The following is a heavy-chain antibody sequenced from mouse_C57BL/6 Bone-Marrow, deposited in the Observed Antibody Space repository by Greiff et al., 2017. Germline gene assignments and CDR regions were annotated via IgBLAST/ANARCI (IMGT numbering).Heavy chain of an antibody. Sequence: VKLMESGPELVKPGASVKISCKASGYAFSSSWMNWVKQRPGKGLEWIGRIYPGDGDTNYNGKFKGKATLTADKSSSTAYMQLSSLTSEDSAVYFCARQLRGLVAYWGQGTLVTVSA. D-gene: IGHD3-2*02. CDR3: ARQLRGLVAY. V-gene: IGHV1-82*01. J-gene: IGHJ3*01. CDR2: IYPGDGDT. CDR1: GYAFSSSW.